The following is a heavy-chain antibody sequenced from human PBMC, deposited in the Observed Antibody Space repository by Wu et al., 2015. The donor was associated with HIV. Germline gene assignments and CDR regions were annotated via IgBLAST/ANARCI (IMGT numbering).Heavy chain of an antibody. CDR3: VTLDCSSPNCYNPYYYYMDV. J-gene: IGHJ6*03. Sequence: QVQLVQSGPEVKKPGASVKVSCKASGYTFRSYYIHWVRQAPRQGLEWMGMINPSGGSTSYAQKFKGRVTMTRDTSTSTVYLEVRSLRSEDTAVYYCVTLDCSSPNCYNPYYYYMDVWVKDHGHRLL. CDR2: INPSGGST. CDR1: GYTFRSYY. V-gene: IGHV1-46*01. D-gene: IGHD2-2*02.